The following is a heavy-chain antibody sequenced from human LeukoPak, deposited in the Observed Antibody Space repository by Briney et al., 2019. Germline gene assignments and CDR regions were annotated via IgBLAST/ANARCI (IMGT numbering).Heavy chain of an antibody. J-gene: IGHJ4*02. CDR1: GFTVSSIH. Sequence: GGSLRLSCAASGFTVSSIHMVWVRQAPGKGLEWVSAISGSGGSTYYADSVKGRFTISRDNSKNTLYLQMNSLRAEDTAVYYCAKNLASSPFQWGQGTLVTVSS. D-gene: IGHD6-13*01. CDR3: AKNLASSPFQ. V-gene: IGHV3-23*01. CDR2: ISGSGGST.